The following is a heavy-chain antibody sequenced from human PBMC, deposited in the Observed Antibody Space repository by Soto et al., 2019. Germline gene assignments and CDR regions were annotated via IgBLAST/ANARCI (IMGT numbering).Heavy chain of an antibody. V-gene: IGHV4-59*01. CDR1: GGSISSYY. CDR2: IYYSGST. D-gene: IGHD3-3*01. CDR3: ARGSPYDFWSGYFP. J-gene: IGHJ5*02. Sequence: SETLSLTCTVSGGSISSYYWSWIRQPPGKGLEWIGYIYYSGSTNYNPSLKSRVTISVDTSKNQFSLKLSSVTAADTAVYYCARGSPYDFWSGYFPWGQGTQVTVSS.